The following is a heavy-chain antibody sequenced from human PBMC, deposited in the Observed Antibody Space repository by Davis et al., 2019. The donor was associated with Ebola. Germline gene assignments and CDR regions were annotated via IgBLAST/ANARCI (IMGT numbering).Heavy chain of an antibody. V-gene: IGHV3-11*01. CDR3: ATGVTTFRETGVGY. J-gene: IGHJ4*02. Sequence: GGSLRLSCAASGFIFSSYVMTWIRQAPGKGLEWVSFVSFSGNTIYYADSVKGRFTISRDNSRNSLYLQMNSLRTEDTAMYYCATGVTTFRETGVGYWGRGTLVTVSS. CDR2: VSFSGNTI. CDR1: GFIFSSYV. D-gene: IGHD3-16*01.